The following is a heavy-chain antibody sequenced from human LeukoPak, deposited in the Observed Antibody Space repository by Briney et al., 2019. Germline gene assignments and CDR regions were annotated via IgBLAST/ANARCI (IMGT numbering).Heavy chain of an antibody. CDR1: GGSISSYY. D-gene: IGHD3-22*01. Sequence: SETLSLTCTVSGGSISSYYWSWIRQPAGKGLEWIGRIYTSGSTNYNPSLKSRVTMSVDTSKNQFSLKLSSVTAADTAVYYCARERDYYDSSGEDAFDIWGQGTMVTVSS. CDR2: IYTSGST. V-gene: IGHV4-4*07. J-gene: IGHJ3*02. CDR3: ARERDYYDSSGEDAFDI.